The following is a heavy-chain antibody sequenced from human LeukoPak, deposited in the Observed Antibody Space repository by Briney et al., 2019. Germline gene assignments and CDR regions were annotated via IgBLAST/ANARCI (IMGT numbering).Heavy chain of an antibody. CDR2: ILYDGSNK. J-gene: IGHJ4*02. V-gene: IGHV3-30-3*01. CDR3: AREEWYYFDY. CDR1: GFTFNTYA. Sequence: GRSLRLSCVASGFTFNTYAIHWVRQAPGKGLEWVAVILYDGSNKYYEDSVKGRFTISRDNSKNMLYLQMNSLRAEDMAVYYCAREEWYYFDYWGQGTLVTVSS. D-gene: IGHD3-3*01.